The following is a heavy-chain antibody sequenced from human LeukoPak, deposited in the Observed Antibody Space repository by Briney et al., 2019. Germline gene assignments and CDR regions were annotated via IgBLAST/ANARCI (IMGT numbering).Heavy chain of an antibody. CDR1: GGSISSYY. V-gene: IGHV4-4*07. CDR2: IYTSGST. CDR3: ARSAGATITD. Sequence: SETLSLTCTVSGGSISSYYWTWIRQPAGKGLEWIGRIYTSGSTNYNPSLKSRVTMSVDTSKNQFSLNLSSVTGADTAMYYCARSAGATITDWGQGTLVTVSS. D-gene: IGHD1-26*01. J-gene: IGHJ4*02.